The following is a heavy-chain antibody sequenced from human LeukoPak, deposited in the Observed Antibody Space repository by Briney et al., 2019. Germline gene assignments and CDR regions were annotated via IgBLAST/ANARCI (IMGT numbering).Heavy chain of an antibody. CDR1: GFTFSNYN. Sequence: PGGSLRLSCADSGFTFSNYNMNWVRQAPGKAMEWVSSITSSGTYTFYADSVKGRFTISRDNAKNSLYLQMNSLRAEDTAVYYCARTGSNDAFDIWGQGTMVTVSS. J-gene: IGHJ3*02. V-gene: IGHV3-21*01. D-gene: IGHD3-9*01. CDR3: ARTGSNDAFDI. CDR2: ITSSGTYT.